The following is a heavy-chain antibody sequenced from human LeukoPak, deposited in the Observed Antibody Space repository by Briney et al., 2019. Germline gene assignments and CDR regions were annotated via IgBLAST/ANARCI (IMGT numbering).Heavy chain of an antibody. CDR3: AKVADYGMDV. Sequence: GGSLRLSCAASGFTFSSHWMHWIRQAPGKGLVWVSRINSDGSSISYADSVKGRFTISRDNAKNTLYLQMNSLRAEDTAVYYCAKVADYGMDVWGQGTTVTVSS. J-gene: IGHJ6*02. CDR1: GFTFSSHW. V-gene: IGHV3-74*01. D-gene: IGHD2-21*01. CDR2: INSDGSSI.